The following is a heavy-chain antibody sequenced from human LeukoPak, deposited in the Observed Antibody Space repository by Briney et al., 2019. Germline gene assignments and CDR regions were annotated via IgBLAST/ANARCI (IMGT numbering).Heavy chain of an antibody. J-gene: IGHJ4*02. D-gene: IGHD2-8*01. Sequence: PVGALRLSCEGSAFIFIGHWGNWVRQTPGKGREYGASIKEEVSERQYVDSVKGRLSISRDNTNGSLFLQSHRLSAEHTEVSSCASDSRHCTTGVCHTRFEYWGQGTLVAVSS. CDR1: AFIFIGHW. CDR3: ASDSRHCTTGVCHTRFEY. CDR2: IKEEVSER. V-gene: IGHV3-7*01.